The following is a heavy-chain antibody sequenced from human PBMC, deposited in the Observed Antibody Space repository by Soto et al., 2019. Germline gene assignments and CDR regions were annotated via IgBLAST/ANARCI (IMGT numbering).Heavy chain of an antibody. D-gene: IGHD3-10*01. CDR2: ISYDGSNK. CDR3: ATDRGTMVRGVTNWFDH. Sequence: GGSLRLSCAASGFTFSSYGMHWVRQAPGKGLEWVAVISYDGSNKYYADSVKGRFTISRDNSKNTLYLQMNSLRAEDTAVYYCATDRGTMVRGVTNWFDHWGQGTLVTVSS. CDR1: GFTFSSYG. J-gene: IGHJ5*02. V-gene: IGHV3-30*03.